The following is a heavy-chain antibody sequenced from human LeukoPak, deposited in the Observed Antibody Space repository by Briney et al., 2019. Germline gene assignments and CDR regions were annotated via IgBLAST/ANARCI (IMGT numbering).Heavy chain of an antibody. J-gene: IGHJ4*02. Sequence: GASVTVSCKASGYTFTGYYMHWVRQAPGQGLEWMGWINPNSGGTNYAQKFQGWVTMTRDTSISTAYMELSRLRSDDTAVYYCARSDYCSSTSCYAEFDYWGQGTLVTVSS. CDR2: INPNSGGT. D-gene: IGHD2-2*01. CDR3: ARSDYCSSTSCYAEFDY. V-gene: IGHV1-2*04. CDR1: GYTFTGYY.